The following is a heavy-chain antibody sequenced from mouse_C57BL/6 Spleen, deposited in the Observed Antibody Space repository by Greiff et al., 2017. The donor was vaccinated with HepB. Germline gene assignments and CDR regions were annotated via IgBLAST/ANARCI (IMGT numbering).Heavy chain of an antibody. V-gene: IGHV1-55*01. Sequence: QVQLKQPGAELVKPGASVKMSCKASGYTFTSYWITWVKQRPGQGLEWIGDIYPGSGSTNYNEKFKSKATLTVDTSSSTAYMQLSSLTSEDSAVYYCARRNYPLWYFDVWGTGTTVTVSS. CDR2: IYPGSGST. J-gene: IGHJ1*03. CDR3: ARRNYPLWYFDV. D-gene: IGHD1-1*01. CDR1: GYTFTSYW.